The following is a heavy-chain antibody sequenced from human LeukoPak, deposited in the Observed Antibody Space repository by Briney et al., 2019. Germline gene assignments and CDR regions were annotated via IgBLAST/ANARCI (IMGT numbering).Heavy chain of an antibody. J-gene: IGHJ4*02. CDR2: IGPGDGMI. D-gene: IGHD6-19*01. CDR3: ATGRDITVAGPGGYFDY. CDR1: GFTFSDYH. V-gene: IGHV3-11*01. Sequence: GGSLRLSCAASGFTFSDYHMSWIRQAPGKGLEWVAYIGPGDGMIYFADSVKGRFTISRDNAENSLFLQMNSLTAEDTAVYYCATGRDITVAGPGGYFDYWGQGTLVTVSS.